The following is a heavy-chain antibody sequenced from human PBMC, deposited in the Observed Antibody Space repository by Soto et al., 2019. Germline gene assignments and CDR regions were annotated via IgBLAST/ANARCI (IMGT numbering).Heavy chain of an antibody. V-gene: IGHV3-74*01. CDR2: INSDGSST. CDR3: AREGVLLWFGEYQGHDAFDI. D-gene: IGHD3-10*01. Sequence: PGGSMRLSCAASGFTFSSYWMHWVRQAPGKGLVWVSRINSDGSSTSYADSVKGRFTISRDNAKNTLYLQMNSLRAEDTAVYYCAREGVLLWFGEYQGHDAFDIWGQGTMVTVSS. CDR1: GFTFSSYW. J-gene: IGHJ3*02.